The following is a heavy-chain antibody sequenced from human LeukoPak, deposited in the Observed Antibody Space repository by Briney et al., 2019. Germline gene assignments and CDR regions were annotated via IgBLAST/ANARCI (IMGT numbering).Heavy chain of an antibody. J-gene: IGHJ4*02. CDR1: GFTFDDYA. D-gene: IGHD3-22*01. CDR2: ISWDGGST. V-gene: IGHV3-43*01. CDR3: AKSKYYYDSSGPKDY. Sequence: GGSLRLSCAASGFTFDDYAMHWVRQAPGKGLEWVSLISWDGGSTYYADSVKGRFTISRDNSKNSLYLQMNSLRTEDTALYYCAKSKYYYDSSGPKDYWGQGTLVTVSS.